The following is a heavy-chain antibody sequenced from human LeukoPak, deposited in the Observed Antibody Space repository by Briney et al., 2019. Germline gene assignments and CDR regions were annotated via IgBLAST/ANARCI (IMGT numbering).Heavy chain of an antibody. CDR2: IWYDGSNK. CDR3: ASLGTTGTTGYY. J-gene: IGHJ4*02. CDR1: GFTFSDYY. D-gene: IGHD1-1*01. Sequence: GGSLRLSCAASGFTFSDYYMSWIRQAPGKGLEWVAVIWYDGSNKYYADSVKGRFTISRDNSKNTLYLQMNSLRAEDTAVYYCASLGTTGTTGYYWGQGTLVTVSS. V-gene: IGHV3-33*08.